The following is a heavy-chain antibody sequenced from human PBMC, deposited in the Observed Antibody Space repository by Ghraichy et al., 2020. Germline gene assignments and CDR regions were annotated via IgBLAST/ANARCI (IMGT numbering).Heavy chain of an antibody. CDR1: GGSFSGYY. J-gene: IGHJ3*02. Sequence: ESLNISCAVYGGSFSGYYWSWIRQPPGKGLEWIGEINHSGSTNYNPSLKSRVTISVDTSKNQFSLKLSSVTAADTAVYYCARGYSTSINAFDIWGQGTMVTVSS. D-gene: IGHD6-6*01. CDR2: INHSGST. CDR3: ARGYSTSINAFDI. V-gene: IGHV4-34*01.